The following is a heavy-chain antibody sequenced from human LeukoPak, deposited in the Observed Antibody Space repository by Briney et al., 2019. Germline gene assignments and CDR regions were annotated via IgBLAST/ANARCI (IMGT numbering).Heavy chain of an antibody. Sequence: PGGSLRLSCAASGFTFNSYAMSWVRQAPGKGLEWVSAIVGDTVTFYTDSVKGRFTISRDNSKNTLYLQMNSLRAEDTAVFYCARDQYDTWSRRGNFDSWGQGTLVIVSS. J-gene: IGHJ4*02. CDR3: ARDQYDTWSRRGNFDS. CDR1: GFTFNSYA. V-gene: IGHV3-23*01. D-gene: IGHD3-3*01. CDR2: IVGDTVT.